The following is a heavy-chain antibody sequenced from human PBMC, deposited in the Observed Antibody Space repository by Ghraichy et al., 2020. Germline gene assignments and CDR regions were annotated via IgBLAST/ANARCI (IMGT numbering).Heavy chain of an antibody. V-gene: IGHV3-7*01. Sequence: GGSLRLSCAASGFTFSNYWMSWVRQAPGKGLEWVANIRQDGSEKYYVDSVKGRFTISRDNAKNSLYLQMNSLRVEDTAMYYCARSPLVNRFDPWGQGTLVTVSS. CDR2: IRQDGSEK. D-gene: IGHD2-8*02. CDR1: GFTFSNYW. J-gene: IGHJ5*02. CDR3: ARSPLVNRFDP.